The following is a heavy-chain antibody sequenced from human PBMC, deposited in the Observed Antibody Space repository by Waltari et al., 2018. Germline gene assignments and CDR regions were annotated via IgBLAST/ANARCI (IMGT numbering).Heavy chain of an antibody. V-gene: IGHV4-59*11. D-gene: IGHD1-26*01. Sequence: QVQLQESGSGLVRPSETLSLTCTVSGGSLRSHSWSWIRQSPGKGLEWIGYMYFSGATNYSPSLKSRVTISKDTSKNEFSLKLSSVTAADTAVYYCARVGTLVGARGPFDIWGQGTMVIVSS. J-gene: IGHJ3*02. CDR2: MYFSGAT. CDR3: ARVGTLVGARGPFDI. CDR1: GGSLRSHS.